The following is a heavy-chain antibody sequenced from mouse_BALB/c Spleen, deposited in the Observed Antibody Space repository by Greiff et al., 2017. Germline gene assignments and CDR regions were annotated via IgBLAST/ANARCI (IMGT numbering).Heavy chain of an antibody. J-gene: IGHJ3*01. CDR2: ISSGSSTI. CDR1: GFAFSSYD. V-gene: IGHV5-12-1*01. CDR3: ARGGY. Sequence: EVMLVESGGGLVKPGGSLKLSCAASGFAFSSYDMSWVRQTPEKRLEWVAYISSGSSTIYYADTVKGRFTISRDNPKNTLFLQMTSLRSEDTAMYYCARGGYWGQGTLVTVSA.